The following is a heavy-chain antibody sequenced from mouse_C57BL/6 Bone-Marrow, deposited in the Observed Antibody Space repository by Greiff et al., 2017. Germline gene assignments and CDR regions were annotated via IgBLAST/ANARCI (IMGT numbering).Heavy chain of an antibody. CDR2: INPGSGGT. J-gene: IGHJ3*01. CDR3: ARLNYGSSYASFAY. Sequence: QVQLQQSGAELVRPGTSVKVSCKASGYAFTNYLIEWVKQRPGQGLEWIGVINPGSGGTNYNEKFQGKATLTADKSSSTAYMQLSSLTSEDSAVYFCARLNYGSSYASFAYWGQGTLVTVSA. V-gene: IGHV1-54*01. CDR1: GYAFTNYL. D-gene: IGHD1-1*01.